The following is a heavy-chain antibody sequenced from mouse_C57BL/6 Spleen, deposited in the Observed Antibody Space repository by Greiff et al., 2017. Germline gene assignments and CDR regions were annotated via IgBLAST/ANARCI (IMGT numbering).Heavy chain of an antibody. D-gene: IGHD4-1*01. Sequence: EVKLVESGGGLVKPGGSLKLSCAASGFTFSSYAMSWVRQTPEKRLEWVATISDGGSYTYYPDNVKGRFTISRDNAKNNLYLQMSHLKSEDTAMYYCARDGTGPFFAYWGQGTLVTVSA. V-gene: IGHV5-4*01. CDR1: GFTFSSYA. J-gene: IGHJ3*01. CDR3: ARDGTGPFFAY. CDR2: ISDGGSYT.